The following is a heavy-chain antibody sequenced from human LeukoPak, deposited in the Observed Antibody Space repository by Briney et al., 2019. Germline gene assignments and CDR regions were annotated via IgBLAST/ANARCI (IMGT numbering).Heavy chain of an antibody. Sequence: GGSLRLSCAASGFTFSSYAMSWVRQAPGKGLEWVSAISGSGGNTYYADSVKGRFTISRDNSKNPLYLQMNSLRAEDTAVYYCAKSQFIVVVVAAGGVGAFDIWGQGTMVTVSS. CDR2: ISGSGGNT. CDR1: GFTFSSYA. D-gene: IGHD2-15*01. J-gene: IGHJ3*02. CDR3: AKSQFIVVVVAAGGVGAFDI. V-gene: IGHV3-23*01.